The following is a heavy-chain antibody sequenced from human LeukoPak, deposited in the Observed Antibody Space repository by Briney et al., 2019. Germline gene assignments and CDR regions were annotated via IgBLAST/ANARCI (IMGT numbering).Heavy chain of an antibody. J-gene: IGHJ4*02. CDR3: AKEGAYPIITSTS. CDR2: IKGDGNEK. Sequence: GGSLRLSFSASGFSFSRYWMNWVRQAPGKGLEWVANIKGDGNEKNYVDSVKGRFSISRDNAMNSLNLQMDSLRAEDTAVYYCAKEGAYPIITSTSGGQRGLVTVSS. D-gene: IGHD3-10*01. V-gene: IGHV3-7*01. CDR1: GFSFSRYW.